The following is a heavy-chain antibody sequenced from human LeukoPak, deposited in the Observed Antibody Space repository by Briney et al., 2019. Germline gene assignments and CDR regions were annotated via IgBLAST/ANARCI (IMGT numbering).Heavy chain of an antibody. V-gene: IGHV3-23*01. CDR1: GFTFSSYG. Sequence: GGSLRLSCAASGFTFSSYGMSCVREAPGKGLECVSAISGSGGSTYYADSVKGRFTISRDNSKNTLYLQMNSLRAEDTAVYYCAKKSRDSGSYYGDYWGQGILVTVSS. J-gene: IGHJ4*02. D-gene: IGHD3-10*01. CDR3: AKKSRDSGSYYGDY. CDR2: ISGSGGST.